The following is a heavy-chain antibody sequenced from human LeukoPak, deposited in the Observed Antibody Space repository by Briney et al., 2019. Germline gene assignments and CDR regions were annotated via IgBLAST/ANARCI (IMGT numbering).Heavy chain of an antibody. V-gene: IGHV3-66*01. Sequence: GGSLRLSCAASGFTVSSNYMSWVRQAPGKGLEWVSVIYSGGSTYYADSVKGRFTISRDNSKNTLYLQMNSLRAEDTAVYYCARKGPYGSKGFDYWGQGTLVTVSS. CDR3: ARKGPYGSKGFDY. J-gene: IGHJ4*02. CDR2: IYSGGST. CDR1: GFTVSSNY. D-gene: IGHD1-26*01.